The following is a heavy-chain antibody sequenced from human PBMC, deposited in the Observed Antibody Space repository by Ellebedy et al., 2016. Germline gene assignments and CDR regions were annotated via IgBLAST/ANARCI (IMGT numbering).Heavy chain of an antibody. V-gene: IGHV4-30-4*01. CDR3: ASLIAAPLGGYYYMDV. Sequence: SETLSLXXTVSGGSISSGDYYWSWIRQPPGKGLEWIGYIYYSGSTYYNPSLKSRVTISVDTSKNQFSLKLSSVTAADTAVYYCASLIAAPLGGYYYMDVWGKGTTVTVSS. D-gene: IGHD6-13*01. CDR1: GGSISSGDYY. J-gene: IGHJ6*03. CDR2: IYYSGST.